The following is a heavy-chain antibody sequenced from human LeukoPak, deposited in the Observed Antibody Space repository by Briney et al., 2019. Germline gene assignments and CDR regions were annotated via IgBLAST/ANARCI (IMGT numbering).Heavy chain of an antibody. J-gene: IGHJ4*02. CDR2: MGSNANT. CDR3: AKHKAVGTSSEYFDY. CDR1: GDSISSSPYY. V-gene: IGHV4-39*01. D-gene: IGHD4-23*01. Sequence: SETLSLTCTVSGDSISSSPYYWGWIRQPPGKGLEWIASMGSNANTYYTASLKSRATISIDTSKNQFSLKLTSVPAADTAVYYCAKHKAVGTSSEYFDYWGQGTLVTVSS.